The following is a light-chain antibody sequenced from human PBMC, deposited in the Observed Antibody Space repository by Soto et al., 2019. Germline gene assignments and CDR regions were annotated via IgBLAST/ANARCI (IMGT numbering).Light chain of an antibody. CDR2: GAS. V-gene: IGKV3-15*01. CDR1: QSVSSN. CDR3: QQYYNWPRT. J-gene: IGKJ1*01. Sequence: EIVMTQSPATLSVSPGDRATLSCRASQSVSSNLAWYQHKPGQAPRLLIYGASTRATDIPARFSGSGSGTEFTLSISSLQSADFAVYYCQQYYNWPRTFGQGTKVEI.